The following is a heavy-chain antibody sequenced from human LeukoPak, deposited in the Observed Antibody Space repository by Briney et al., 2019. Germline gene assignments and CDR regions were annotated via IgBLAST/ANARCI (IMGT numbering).Heavy chain of an antibody. Sequence: PSQTLSLTCAVSGGSISSGGYSWSWIRQPPGKGLEWIGYIYHSGSTYYNPSLKSRVTISVDRSKNQFSLKLSSVTAADTAVYYCARGPRYYFRYTFDHWGQGTLVTVSS. CDR1: GGSISSGGYS. CDR3: ARGPRYYFRYTFDH. CDR2: IYHSGST. D-gene: IGHD3-10*01. J-gene: IGHJ4*02. V-gene: IGHV4-30-2*01.